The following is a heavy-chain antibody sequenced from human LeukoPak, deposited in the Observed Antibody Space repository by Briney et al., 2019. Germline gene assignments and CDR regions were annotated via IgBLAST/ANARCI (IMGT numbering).Heavy chain of an antibody. CDR1: GGSISSYY. J-gene: IGHJ4*02. CDR2: IYYSGST. CDR3: ARVRPIPARRGGLDY. V-gene: IGHV4-59*08. D-gene: IGHD6-6*01. Sequence: SETLSLTCIVSGGSISSYYWSWIRQPPGKGLEWIGYIYYSGSTNYNPSLKSRVTISVDTSKNQFSLKLSSVTAADTAVYYCARVRPIPARRGGLDYWGQGTLVTVSS.